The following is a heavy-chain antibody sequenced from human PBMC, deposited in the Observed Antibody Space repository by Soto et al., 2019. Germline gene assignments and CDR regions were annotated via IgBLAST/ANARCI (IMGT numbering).Heavy chain of an antibody. J-gene: IGHJ4*02. Sequence: GGSLRLSCAVSGFIFNNYAMSWVRQAPGKGLEWVSAISVSGGSTHYTDSVKGRFTISRDNSKNMLFLQMNSLRAEDTAVYYCARDGVGATAYFGYFDYWGQGTLVTVSS. CDR1: GFIFNNYA. CDR3: ARDGVGATAYFGYFDY. V-gene: IGHV3-23*01. D-gene: IGHD1-26*01. CDR2: ISVSGGST.